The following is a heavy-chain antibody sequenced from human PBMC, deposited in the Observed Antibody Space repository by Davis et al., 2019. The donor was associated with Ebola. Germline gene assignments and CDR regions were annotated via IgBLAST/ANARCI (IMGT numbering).Heavy chain of an antibody. V-gene: IGHV3-64*04. Sequence: GGSLRLSCAASGFTFSSYAMHWVRQAPGKGLEYVSAISSNGGSTYYANSVKGRFTISRDNSKNTLYLQMNSLRAEDTAVYYCARGRGWVVPAARFDYWGQGTLVTVSS. CDR2: ISSNGGST. J-gene: IGHJ4*02. CDR1: GFTFSSYA. D-gene: IGHD2-2*01. CDR3: ARGRGWVVPAARFDY.